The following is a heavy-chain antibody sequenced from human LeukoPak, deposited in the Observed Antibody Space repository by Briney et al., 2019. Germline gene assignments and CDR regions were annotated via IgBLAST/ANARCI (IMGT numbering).Heavy chain of an antibody. CDR3: ARVRAGWFGETYDAFDI. D-gene: IGHD3-10*01. J-gene: IGHJ3*02. Sequence: ASVKVSCKASGYTFTGYYMHWVRQAPGQGLEWMGWINPNSGGTNYAQKFQGRVTMTRDTSISTAYMELSRLRSDDTAVYYCARVRAGWFGETYDAFDIWGQGTMVTVSS. CDR2: INPNSGGT. CDR1: GYTFTGYY. V-gene: IGHV1-2*02.